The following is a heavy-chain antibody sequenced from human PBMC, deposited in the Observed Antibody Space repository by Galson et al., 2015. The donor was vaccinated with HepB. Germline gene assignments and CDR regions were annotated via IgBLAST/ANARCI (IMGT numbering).Heavy chain of an antibody. D-gene: IGHD6-13*01. CDR3: ARDLGGYSSSWYYDY. Sequence: SVKVSCKASGYTFTSYYMHWVRQAPGQGLEWMRIINPSGGSTSYAQKFQGRVTMTRDTSTSTVYMELSSLRSEDTAVYYCARDLGGYSSSWYYDYWGQGTLVTVSS. V-gene: IGHV1-46*03. CDR2: INPSGGST. CDR1: GYTFTSYY. J-gene: IGHJ4*02.